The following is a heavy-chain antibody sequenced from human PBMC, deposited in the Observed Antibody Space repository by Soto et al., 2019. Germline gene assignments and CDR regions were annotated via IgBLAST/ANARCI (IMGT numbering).Heavy chain of an antibody. Sequence: ASVKVSCKASGYTFTSYVISWVRQAPGQGLEWMGWISAYNGNTNYAQKLQGRVTMTTDTSTSTAYMELRSLRSDDTAVYYCARVDFWSGYPDSTPWGQGTLVTVSS. CDR3: ARVDFWSGYPDSTP. CDR2: ISAYNGNT. CDR1: GYTFTSYV. D-gene: IGHD3-3*01. J-gene: IGHJ5*02. V-gene: IGHV1-18*01.